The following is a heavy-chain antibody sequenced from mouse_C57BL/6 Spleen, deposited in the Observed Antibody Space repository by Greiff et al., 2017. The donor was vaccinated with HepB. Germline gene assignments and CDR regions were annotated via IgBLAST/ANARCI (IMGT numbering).Heavy chain of an antibody. J-gene: IGHJ2*01. CDR3: ARPSNAVVAPFDY. Sequence: QVHVKQSGAELVRPGTSVKVSCKASGYAFTNYLIEWVKQRPGQGLEWIGVINPGSGGTNYNEKFKGKATLTADKSSSTAYMQLSSLTSEDSAVYFCARPSNAVVAPFDYWGQGTTLTVSS. D-gene: IGHD1-1*01. CDR2: INPGSGGT. V-gene: IGHV1-54*01. CDR1: GYAFTNYL.